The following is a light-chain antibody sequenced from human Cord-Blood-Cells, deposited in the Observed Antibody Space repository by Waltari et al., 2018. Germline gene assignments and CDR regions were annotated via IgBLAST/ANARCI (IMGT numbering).Light chain of an antibody. CDR2: GAS. CDR1: QSVSRSY. CDR3: QQYGSSP. Sequence: EIVLTQSPGTLSLSPGERATLSCRASQSVSRSYLAWYQQKPGQAPRLLIYGASSRATGIPDRFSGSGSGTDFTLTISRLEPEDFVVYYCQQYGSSPFGQGTKVEIK. J-gene: IGKJ1*01. V-gene: IGKV3-20*01.